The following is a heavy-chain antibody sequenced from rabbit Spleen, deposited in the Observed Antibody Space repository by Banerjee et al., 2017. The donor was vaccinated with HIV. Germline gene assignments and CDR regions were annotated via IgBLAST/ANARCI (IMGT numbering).Heavy chain of an antibody. CDR2: IELGSSGFT. V-gene: IGHV1S45*01. Sequence: QEQLVESGGGLVKPGASLTLTCIASGVSFSGSSYICWVRQAPGKGLEWNACIELGSSGFTYFASWAKGRFTISKTSSTTVTLHMTSLTAADTATWFCARDTSSSFSSYGMDLWGPGTLVTVS. CDR1: GVSFSGSSY. CDR3: ARDTSSSFSSYGMDL. D-gene: IGHD1-1*01. J-gene: IGHJ6*01.